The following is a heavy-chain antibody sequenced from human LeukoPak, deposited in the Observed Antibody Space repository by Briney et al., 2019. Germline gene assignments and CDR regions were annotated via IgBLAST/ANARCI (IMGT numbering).Heavy chain of an antibody. Sequence: PGGSLRLSCAASGFIFDNYSMNWVRQAPGRGPEWVSSISSSSIYTYYADSVKGRFTISRDNAKNSLYLQMNSLRAEDTAVYYCARRIMTTVVTPGDFDYWGQGTLVTVSS. CDR3: ARRIMTTVVTPGDFDY. D-gene: IGHD4-23*01. V-gene: IGHV3-21*01. J-gene: IGHJ4*02. CDR2: ISSSSIYT. CDR1: GFIFDNYS.